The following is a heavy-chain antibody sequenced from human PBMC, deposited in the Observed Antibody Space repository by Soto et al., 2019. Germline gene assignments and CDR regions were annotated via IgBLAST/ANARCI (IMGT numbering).Heavy chain of an antibody. CDR1: GFTFSSYE. CDR2: ISSSGSTI. Sequence: LRLSCAASGFTFSSYEMNWVRQAPGKGLEWVSYISSSGSTIYYADSVKGRFTISRDNAKNSLYLQMNSLRAEDTAVYYCARDRGVTAPYYYYYGMDVWGQGTTVTVSS. J-gene: IGHJ6*02. D-gene: IGHD2-21*02. CDR3: ARDRGVTAPYYYYYGMDV. V-gene: IGHV3-48*03.